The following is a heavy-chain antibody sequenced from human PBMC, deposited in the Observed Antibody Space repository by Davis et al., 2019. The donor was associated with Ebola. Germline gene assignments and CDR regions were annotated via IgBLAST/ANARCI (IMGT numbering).Heavy chain of an antibody. CDR3: ATLDILTAYIPYAMDV. D-gene: IGHD3-9*01. CDR1: GYDFSDYY. V-gene: IGHV1-69-2*01. J-gene: IGHJ6*02. CDR2: VDPKGGKT. Sequence: AASVKVSCKASGYDFSDYYIHWVQGAHGKGLEWVGLVDPKGGKTVYAEKFQDRVTITADKSTDTVYMELSSLRYEDTAVYYCATLDILTAYIPYAMDVWGQGTTVTVS.